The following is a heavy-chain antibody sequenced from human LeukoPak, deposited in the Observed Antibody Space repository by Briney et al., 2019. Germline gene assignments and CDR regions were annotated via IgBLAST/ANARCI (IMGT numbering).Heavy chain of an antibody. D-gene: IGHD3-10*01. V-gene: IGHV3-30*03. CDR1: GFTFSSYG. CDR2: ISYDGSNK. J-gene: IGHJ4*02. CDR3: ATDYYYGSGSYSFDY. Sequence: GGSLRLSCAASGFTFSSYGMHWVRQAPGKGLEWVAVISYDGSNKYYADSVKGRFTISRDNSKNTLYLQMNSLRAEDTAVYYCATDYYYGSGSYSFDYWGQGTLVTVSS.